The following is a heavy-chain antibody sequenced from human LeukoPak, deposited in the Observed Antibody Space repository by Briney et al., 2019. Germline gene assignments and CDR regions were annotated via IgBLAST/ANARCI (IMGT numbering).Heavy chain of an antibody. V-gene: IGHV3-15*01. D-gene: IGHD4-17*01. CDR2: IKSKTDGGTT. CDR1: GFTFSNAW. J-gene: IGHJ4*02. CDR3: TTNPTVTTDRGY. Sequence: GGSLRLSCAASGFTFSNAWMSWVRQAPGKGLEWVGRIKSKTDGGTTDYAAPVKGRFTISRDDSENMLYLQLNSLKTEDTAVYYCTTNPTVTTDRGYWGQGTLVTVSS.